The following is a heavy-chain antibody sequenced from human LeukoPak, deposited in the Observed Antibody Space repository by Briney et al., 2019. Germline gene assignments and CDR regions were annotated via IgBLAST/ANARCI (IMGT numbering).Heavy chain of an antibody. Sequence: GGSLRLSCAASAFPFSSYAMSWVRQAPGKGLEWVSAISGSGGSTYYADSVKGRFTISRDNSKNTLYLQMNSLRAEDTAVYYCAKEVTSADYGPFDYWRQGTLVTVSS. CDR1: AFPFSSYA. V-gene: IGHV3-23*01. CDR3: AKEVTSADYGPFDY. D-gene: IGHD4-17*01. CDR2: ISGSGGST. J-gene: IGHJ4*02.